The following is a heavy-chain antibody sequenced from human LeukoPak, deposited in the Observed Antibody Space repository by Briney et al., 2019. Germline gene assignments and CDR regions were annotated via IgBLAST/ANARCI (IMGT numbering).Heavy chain of an antibody. CDR3: ARDNWSGIGFYFDY. D-gene: IGHD6-13*01. V-gene: IGHV3-7*01. J-gene: IGHJ4*02. CDR2: IKQDGTEK. CDR1: GFTFNNYW. Sequence: GGSLRLSCAASGFTFNNYWMSWVRQAPGKGLEWVANIKQDGTEKYYVDSVKGRFTISRDDAKNSLYLQMNSLRAEDTAVYYCARDNWSGIGFYFDYWDQGTLVTVSS.